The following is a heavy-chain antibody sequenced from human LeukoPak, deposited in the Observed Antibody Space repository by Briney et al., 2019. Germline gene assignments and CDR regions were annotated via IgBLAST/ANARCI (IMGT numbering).Heavy chain of an antibody. V-gene: IGHV3-30*02. Sequence: GGSLRLSCAASGFTFSSYGMHWVRQAPGKGLEWVAFIRYDGSNKYYADSVKGRFTISRDNSKNTLYLQMNSLRAEDTAVYYCAKVYYYDSSGYYCYFDYWGQGTLVTVSS. CDR2: IRYDGSNK. D-gene: IGHD3-22*01. CDR3: AKVYYYDSSGYYCYFDY. J-gene: IGHJ4*02. CDR1: GFTFSSYG.